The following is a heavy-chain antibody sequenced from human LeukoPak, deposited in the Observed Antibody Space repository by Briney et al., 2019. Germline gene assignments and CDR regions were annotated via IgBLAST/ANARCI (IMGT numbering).Heavy chain of an antibody. V-gene: IGHV1-58*02. J-gene: IGHJ3*02. D-gene: IGHD6-13*01. CDR2: IVVGSGNT. CDR3: AAGSWGIAAAGPPDAFDI. Sequence: SVKVSCKASGFTFTSSATQWVLQARGQRLEWIGWIVVGSGNTNYAQKFQERVTITRDMSTSTAYMELSSLRSEDTAVYYCAAGSWGIAAAGPPDAFDIWGQGTMVTVSS. CDR1: GFTFTSSA.